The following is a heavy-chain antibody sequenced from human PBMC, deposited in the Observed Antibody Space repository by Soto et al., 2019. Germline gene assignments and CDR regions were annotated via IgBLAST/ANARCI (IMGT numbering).Heavy chain of an antibody. V-gene: IGHV3-33*01. CDR1: GFTFSSYG. Sequence: QVQLVESGGGVVQPGRSLRLSCAASGFTFSSYGMHWVRQAPGKGLEWVAVIWYDGSNKYYADSVKGRFTISRDNSNNTLYLQMTSLRDEDTAVFYCAREDYGSGSFDYWRQGTLVTVSS. J-gene: IGHJ4*02. D-gene: IGHD3-10*01. CDR3: AREDYGSGSFDY. CDR2: IWYDGSNK.